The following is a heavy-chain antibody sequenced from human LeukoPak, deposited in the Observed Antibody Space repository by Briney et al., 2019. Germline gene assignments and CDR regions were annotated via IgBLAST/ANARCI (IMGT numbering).Heavy chain of an antibody. J-gene: IGHJ5*02. CDR1: GFTFSSYS. Sequence: GGSLRLSCAASGFTFSSYSMNWVRQAPGKGLEWVSSISSSSSYIYYADSVKGRFTISRDNAKNSLYLQMNSLRAEDTAVYYCAKGNSYSGYNWFDPWGQGTLVTVSS. D-gene: IGHD6-19*01. CDR2: ISSSSSYI. V-gene: IGHV3-21*04. CDR3: AKGNSYSGYNWFDP.